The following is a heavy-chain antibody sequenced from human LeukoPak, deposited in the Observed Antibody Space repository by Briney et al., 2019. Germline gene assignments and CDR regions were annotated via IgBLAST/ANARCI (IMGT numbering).Heavy chain of an antibody. CDR2: IYYSGST. Sequence: PSETLSLTSAVYGGSFSSYYWSWIRQPPGKGLEWIGYIYYSGSTNYNPSLKSRVTISVDTSKNQFSLKLSSVTAADTAVYYCARDRGDSSSSDAFDIWGQGTMVTVSS. CDR1: GGSFSSYY. D-gene: IGHD6-6*01. CDR3: ARDRGDSSSSDAFDI. V-gene: IGHV4-59*01. J-gene: IGHJ3*02.